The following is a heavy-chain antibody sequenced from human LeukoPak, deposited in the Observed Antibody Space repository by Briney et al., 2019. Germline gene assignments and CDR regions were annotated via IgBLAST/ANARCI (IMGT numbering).Heavy chain of an antibody. CDR2: MNPNSGNT. D-gene: IGHD4-17*01. CDR1: GYTFTSYD. CDR3: ARGETTRGPFDI. J-gene: IGHJ3*02. V-gene: IGHV1-8*01. Sequence: ASVKVSCKASGYTFTSYDINWVRQATGQGLEWMGWMNPNSGNTGYAQKFQGRVTMTRNTSISTAYMELSSLRSEDTAVYYCARGETTRGPFDIWGQGTMVTVSS.